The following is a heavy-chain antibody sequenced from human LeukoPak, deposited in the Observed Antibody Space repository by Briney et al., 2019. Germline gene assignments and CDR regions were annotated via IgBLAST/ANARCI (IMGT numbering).Heavy chain of an antibody. CDR3: ARDDADLVAHW. D-gene: IGHD5-12*01. CDR2: ISGSSSYT. J-gene: IGHJ4*02. CDR1: GFTFSDYY. V-gene: IGHV3-11*05. Sequence: GGSLRLSCAASGFTFSDYYMSWIRQAPGKGLEWVSYISGSSSYTNYADSVKGRFTISRDNAKSSLYLQMNRLTAEDTAVFFCARDDADLVAHWWGQGSLVTV.